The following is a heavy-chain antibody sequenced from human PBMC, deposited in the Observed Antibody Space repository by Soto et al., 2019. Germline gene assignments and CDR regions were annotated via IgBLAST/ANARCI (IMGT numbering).Heavy chain of an antibody. CDR3: ARGYSSGPDY. V-gene: IGHV3-74*01. CDR2: INSDGSTT. J-gene: IGHJ4*02. Sequence: EVQLVESGGGLVQPGGSLRLSCAASGFTFSNHWMHWVRQAPGKGLEWVSRINSDGSTTTYAQSVKGRFTIFRHNANNTLYRQLNSLRAEDTALYYCARGYSSGPDYWGQGTLVTVSS. CDR1: GFTFSNHW. D-gene: IGHD6-19*01.